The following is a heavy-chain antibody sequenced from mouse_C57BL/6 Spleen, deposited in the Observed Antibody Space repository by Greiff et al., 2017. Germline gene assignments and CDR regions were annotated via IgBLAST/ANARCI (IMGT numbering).Heavy chain of an antibody. CDR3: ARRTRGYDGYFDV. CDR1: GFTFSDYG. V-gene: IGHV5-17*01. CDR2: IRSGSSTI. D-gene: IGHD2-2*01. J-gene: IGHJ1*03. Sequence: EVQVVESGGGLVKPGGSLKLSCAASGFTFSDYGMHWVRQAPEKGLEWVAYIRSGSSTIYYADTVKGRFTISRDNAKNTLFLHMTSLRSEATAMFYCARRTRGYDGYFDVWAIGTTVTGSS.